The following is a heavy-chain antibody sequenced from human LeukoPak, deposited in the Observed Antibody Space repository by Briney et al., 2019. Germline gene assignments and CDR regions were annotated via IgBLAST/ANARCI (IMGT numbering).Heavy chain of an antibody. Sequence: GASVKVSCKVSGYTLTELSMHWVRQAPGKGLEWMGGFDPEDGETIYAQKFQGRVTMTEDTSTDAAYMELNSLRSDDTAVYYCATDPGEIVPAAKGPRGDYCYGMDVWGQGTTVTVSS. CDR1: GYTLTELS. J-gene: IGHJ6*02. CDR3: ATDPGEIVPAAKGPRGDYCYGMDV. V-gene: IGHV1-24*01. D-gene: IGHD2-2*01. CDR2: FDPEDGET.